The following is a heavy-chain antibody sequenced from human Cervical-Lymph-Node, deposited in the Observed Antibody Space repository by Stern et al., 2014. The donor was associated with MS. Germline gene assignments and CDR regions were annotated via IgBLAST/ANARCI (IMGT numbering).Heavy chain of an antibody. CDR2: ISPNSGGT. CDR3: AREGGDTIVVLAATYGMNV. Sequence: QVQLVQSGAEVKKPGASVKVACKPSGYKFTGYYMHWVRQAPGQGLEWMGRISPNSGGTNYAQKFQGRVTMTRDTSTSTAYMELTRLTSDDTAIYYCAREGGDTIVVLAATYGMNVWGQGTTVTVSS. V-gene: IGHV1-2*02. CDR1: GYKFTGYY. J-gene: IGHJ6*02. D-gene: IGHD2-15*01.